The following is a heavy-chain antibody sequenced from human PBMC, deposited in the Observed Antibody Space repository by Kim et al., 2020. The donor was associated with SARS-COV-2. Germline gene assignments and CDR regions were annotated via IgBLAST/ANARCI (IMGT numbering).Heavy chain of an antibody. J-gene: IGHJ4*02. V-gene: IGHV3-23*01. CDR3: AKDSLRSIVVVVAATLLDY. D-gene: IGHD2-15*01. Sequence: GRVTISRDNSKNTLYLQLNSLRAEDTAVYYCAKDSLRSIVVVVAATLLDYWGQGTLVTVSS.